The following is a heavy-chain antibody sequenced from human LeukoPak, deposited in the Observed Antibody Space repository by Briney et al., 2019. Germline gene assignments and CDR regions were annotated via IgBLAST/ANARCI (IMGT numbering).Heavy chain of an antibody. V-gene: IGHV4-59*08. CDR1: GGSISSYY. CDR2: IYYSGST. CDR3: ARHIGGGIEDMDV. Sequence: KPSETLSLTCTVSGGSISSYYWSWIRQPPGKGLEWIGYIYYSGSTNYNPSLKSRVTISVDTSKNQFSLKLSSVTAADTAVYYCARHIGGGIEDMDVWGKGTKVTVSS. J-gene: IGHJ6*03. D-gene: IGHD3-16*02.